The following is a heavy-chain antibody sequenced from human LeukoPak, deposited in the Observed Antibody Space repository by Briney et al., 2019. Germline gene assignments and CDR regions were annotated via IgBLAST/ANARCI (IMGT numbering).Heavy chain of an antibody. D-gene: IGHD1-26*01. Sequence: GESLKISCKGSGYSFTGYWIGWVRQMPGKGLEWMGIIYPGDSDTRYSPSFQGQVTISADKSISTAYLQWSSLRAEDTAVYYCAKRYSGSSGLYNFDYWGQGTLVTVSS. V-gene: IGHV5-51*01. CDR3: AKRYSGSSGLYNFDY. CDR1: GYSFTGYW. CDR2: IYPGDSDT. J-gene: IGHJ4*02.